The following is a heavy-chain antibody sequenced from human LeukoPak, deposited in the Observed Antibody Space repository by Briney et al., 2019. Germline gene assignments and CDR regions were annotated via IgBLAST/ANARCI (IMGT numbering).Heavy chain of an antibody. CDR1: GFTFSSYW. J-gene: IGHJ4*02. V-gene: IGHV3-7*01. CDR2: IKQDGGEK. Sequence: GGSLRLSCAASGFTFSSYWMSWVRQAPGKGLEWVANIKQDGGEKYYVDSVKGRFTISRDNAKNSLYLQMNSLRAEDTALFYCVKDLWLSYWGQGTLVTVSS. D-gene: IGHD5-18*01. CDR3: VKDLWLSY.